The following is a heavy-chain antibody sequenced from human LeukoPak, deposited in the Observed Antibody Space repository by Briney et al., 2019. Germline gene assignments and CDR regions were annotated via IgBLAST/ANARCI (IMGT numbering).Heavy chain of an antibody. D-gene: IGHD6-19*01. CDR1: GYTFTGYY. J-gene: IGHJ5*02. V-gene: IGHV1-2*02. Sequence: GASVKVSCKASGYTFTGYYMHWVRQAPGQGLEWMGWINPNSGGTNYAQKFQGRVTMTRDTSISTAYMELSRLRSEDTAVYYCARVAQLGGLVHWFDPWGQGTLVTVSS. CDR3: ARVAQLGGLVHWFDP. CDR2: INPNSGGT.